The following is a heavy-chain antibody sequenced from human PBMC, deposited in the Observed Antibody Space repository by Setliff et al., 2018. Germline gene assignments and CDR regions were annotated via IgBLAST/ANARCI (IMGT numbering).Heavy chain of an antibody. D-gene: IGHD2-8*01. J-gene: IGHJ4*02. CDR3: LRLVRYCTTIACLRTLGEEV. CDR1: GYNFAESI. V-gene: IGHV1-18*01. Sequence: ASVKVSCKASGYNFAESIVSWVRQAPGQGLEWMGWISAYNGHTYSAQKFQARVTLTTDTSTNMAYMELRGLRSDDTAIYYCLRLVRYCTTIACLRTLGEEVWGQGTLVTVSS. CDR2: ISAYNGHT.